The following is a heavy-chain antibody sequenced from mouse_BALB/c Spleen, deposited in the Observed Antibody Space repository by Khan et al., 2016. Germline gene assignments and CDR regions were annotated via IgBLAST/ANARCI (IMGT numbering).Heavy chain of an antibody. CDR1: GFDFSRYW. V-gene: IGHV4-1*02. CDR3: ARLHYCGRFAY. J-gene: IGHJ3*01. Sequence: EVKLLESGGGLVQPGGSLKLSCAASGFDFSRYWMSWVRQAPGKGLEWIGEINPDSSTINYTPSLKDKFIISRDHAKNTLYLQMSKVRSEDTALYYCARLHYCGRFAYWGQGTLVTVSA. D-gene: IGHD1-2*01. CDR2: INPDSSTI.